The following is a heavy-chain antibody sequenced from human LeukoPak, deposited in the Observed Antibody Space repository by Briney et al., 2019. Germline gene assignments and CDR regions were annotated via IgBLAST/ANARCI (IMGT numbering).Heavy chain of an antibody. Sequence: GASVKVSCKASGYTFTNYGIAWVRQAPGQGLEWMGWISTHNGNTDYAQKLQGRVTVTTDTSTSTAYMELRSLRSDDAAVYYCARDRPGYCSSTSCFDAFDIWGQGTMVTVSS. CDR2: ISTHNGNT. J-gene: IGHJ3*02. CDR1: GYTFTNYG. D-gene: IGHD2-2*01. CDR3: ARDRPGYCSSTSCFDAFDI. V-gene: IGHV1-18*01.